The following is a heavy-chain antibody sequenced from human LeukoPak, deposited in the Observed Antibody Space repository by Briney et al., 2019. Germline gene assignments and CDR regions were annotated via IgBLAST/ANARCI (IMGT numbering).Heavy chain of an antibody. CDR1: GGSISSSSYY. V-gene: IGHV4-39*07. Sequence: SETLSLTCTVSGGSISSSSYYWGWIRQPPGKGLEWIGSIYYSGSTYYNPSLKSRVTISVDTSKDQFSLKLSSVTAADTAVYYCARDLPRSGSSWYPPFWFDPWGQGTLVTVSS. J-gene: IGHJ5*02. CDR2: IYYSGST. D-gene: IGHD6-13*01. CDR3: ARDLPRSGSSWYPPFWFDP.